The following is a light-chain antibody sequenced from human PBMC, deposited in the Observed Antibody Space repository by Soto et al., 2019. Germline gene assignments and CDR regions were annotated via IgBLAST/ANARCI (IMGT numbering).Light chain of an antibody. V-gene: IGLV2-14*01. CDR3: SSYTTSYTQV. CDR2: EVS. J-gene: IGLJ3*02. Sequence: QSALTQPASVSGSPGQSITISCTGTSSDVGGYNYVSWYQQHPGKVPKLILYEVSNRPSGVSNRFSGSKSGNTASLAISGLQDEDEDDYYCSSYTTSYTQVFGGGTKLTVL. CDR1: SSDVGGYNY.